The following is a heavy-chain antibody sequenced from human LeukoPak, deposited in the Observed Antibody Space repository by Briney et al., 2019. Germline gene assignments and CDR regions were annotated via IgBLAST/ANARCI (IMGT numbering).Heavy chain of an antibody. J-gene: IGHJ4*02. Sequence: PSETLSLTCTVSGGSISSYYWSWIRQPPGKGLEWIGYIYYSGSTNYNPSLKSRVTISVDTSKNQFSLKLSSVTAADTAVYYCARVKSVRSGYYFYWGQGTLVTVSS. D-gene: IGHD3-22*01. CDR1: GGSISSYY. CDR3: ARVKSVRSGYYFY. CDR2: IYYSGST. V-gene: IGHV4-59*01.